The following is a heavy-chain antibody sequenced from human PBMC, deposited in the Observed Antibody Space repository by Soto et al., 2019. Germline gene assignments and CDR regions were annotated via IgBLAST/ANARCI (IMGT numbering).Heavy chain of an antibody. Sequence: PSETLSLTCTVSGDSMSPFYWNWIRQSPGKGLEWIGYIYYSGNTNYNPSLKSRVAISVDTSKNQFYLKLSSVTAADTAVYYCASGVYDYWTGYYAGSGLAVGGKATTVTVCS. D-gene: IGHD3-3*01. CDR3: ASGVYDYWTGYYAGSGLAV. CDR1: GDSMSPFY. CDR2: IYYSGNT. J-gene: IGHJ6*04. V-gene: IGHV4-59*13.